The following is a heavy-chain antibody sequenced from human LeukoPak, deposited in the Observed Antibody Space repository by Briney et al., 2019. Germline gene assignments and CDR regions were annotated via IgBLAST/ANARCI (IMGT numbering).Heavy chain of an antibody. CDR3: ASTDILTGYSLNYFDY. D-gene: IGHD3-9*01. J-gene: IGHJ4*02. V-gene: IGHV4-34*01. Sequence: SETLSLTCAVYRDSFSGYYWSWIRQPPGKGREGVGEINHSGSTNYDPSLKRRVTISVDTSKNQFSLKLTSVTAEYTAVYYCASTDILTGYSLNYFDYWGQGTLVTVSS. CDR2: INHSGST. CDR1: RDSFSGYY.